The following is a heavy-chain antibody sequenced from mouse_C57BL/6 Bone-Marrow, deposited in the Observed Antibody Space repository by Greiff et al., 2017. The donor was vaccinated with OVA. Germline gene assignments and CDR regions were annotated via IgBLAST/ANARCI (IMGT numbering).Heavy chain of an antibody. J-gene: IGHJ1*03. CDR2: ISSGSSTI. V-gene: IGHV5-17*01. Sequence: EVHLVESGGGLVKPGGSLKLSCAASGFTFSDYGMHWVRQAPEKGLEWVAYISSGSSTIYYADTVKGRFTISRDNAKNTLFLQMTSLRSEDTAMYYCASTVVAFYWYFDVWGTGTTVTVSS. CDR1: GFTFSDYG. CDR3: ASTVVAFYWYFDV. D-gene: IGHD1-1*01.